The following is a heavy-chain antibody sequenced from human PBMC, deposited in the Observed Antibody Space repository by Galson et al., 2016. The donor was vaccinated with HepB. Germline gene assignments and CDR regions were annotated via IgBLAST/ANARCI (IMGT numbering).Heavy chain of an antibody. Sequence: SLRLSCAVSGFIFSRYAVNWVRQSPGMGLEWVSGISASGNATYYADSVKGRFTISRENSKNTLSLQMNSLRAEDTAVYYCVKGQVTPTGGNWFDPWGQGTLVTVSS. CDR1: GFIFSRYA. J-gene: IGHJ5*02. V-gene: IGHV3-23*01. D-gene: IGHD2-21*02. CDR3: VKGQVTPTGGNWFDP. CDR2: ISASGNAT.